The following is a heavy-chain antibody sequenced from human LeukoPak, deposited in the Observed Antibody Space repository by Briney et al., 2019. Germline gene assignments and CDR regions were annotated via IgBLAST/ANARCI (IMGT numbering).Heavy chain of an antibody. D-gene: IGHD2/OR15-2a*01. V-gene: IGHV3-21*01. J-gene: IGHJ4*02. CDR3: AKDGTSYYYIYY. CDR1: GFTFSTYT. Sequence: GGSLRLSCAVSGFTFSTYTMNWVRQAPGKGLEWVSSISSSSNYIYYADSVRGRFTISRDNAKNSLSLQMNSLRAEDTAVYYCAKDGTSYYYIYYWGQGTLVTVSS. CDR2: ISSSSNYI.